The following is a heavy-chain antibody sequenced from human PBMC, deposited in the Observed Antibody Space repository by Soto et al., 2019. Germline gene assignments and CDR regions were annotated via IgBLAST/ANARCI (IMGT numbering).Heavy chain of an antibody. CDR3: FRATYCSNSNGYTRCLDY. V-gene: IGHV3-72*01. CDR1: GFTLSDHY. J-gene: IGHJ4*02. D-gene: IGHD3-22*01. CDR2: SRDKPQGYST. Sequence: GGCLRLSCAGSGFTLSDHYIAWVRQAPGKGLEWVGRSRDKPQGYSTTYAAPVTGRSTASRDESKNRAYLQMNNLKTHDPAVSYCFRATYCSNSNGYTRCLDYRGQGTLVTVSS.